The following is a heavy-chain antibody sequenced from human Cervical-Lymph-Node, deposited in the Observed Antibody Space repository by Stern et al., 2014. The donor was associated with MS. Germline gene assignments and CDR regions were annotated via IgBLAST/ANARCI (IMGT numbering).Heavy chain of an antibody. CDR1: RDTFRYSA. V-gene: IGHV1-69*06. Sequence: VQLVQSGAEVKKPGSSVKVSCKASRDTFRYSALSWVRQAPGQGLEWMGGIIPMLGTTSYTQKFQGRLTITADTSTSILYMELRSLKFEDTAVYFCARDQGDYGSGSEDSWFDPWGQGTLVTVSS. J-gene: IGHJ5*02. CDR2: IIPMLGTT. D-gene: IGHD3-10*01. CDR3: ARDQGDYGSGSEDSWFDP.